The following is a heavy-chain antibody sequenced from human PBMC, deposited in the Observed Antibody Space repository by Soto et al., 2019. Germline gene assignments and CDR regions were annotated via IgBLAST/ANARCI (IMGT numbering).Heavy chain of an antibody. CDR1: GFTFSSYW. V-gene: IGHV3-7*01. CDR3: ARDITYYDFWSGPNTGGEDY. D-gene: IGHD3-3*01. CDR2: IKQDGSEK. J-gene: IGHJ4*02. Sequence: GGSLRLSCAASGFTFSSYWMSWVRQAPGKGLEWVANIKQDGSEKYYVDSVKGRFTISRDNAKNSLYLQMNSLRAEDTAVYYCARDITYYDFWSGPNTGGEDYWGQGTLVTVSS.